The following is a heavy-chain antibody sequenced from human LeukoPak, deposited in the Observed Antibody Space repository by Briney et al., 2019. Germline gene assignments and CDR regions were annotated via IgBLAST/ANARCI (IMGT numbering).Heavy chain of an antibody. V-gene: IGHV3-21*01. D-gene: IGHD3-16*01. CDR2: ISPSSDYK. CDR3: ARDDAEYYDYVWGSSAGY. Sequence: GGSLRLSCAASRFTFSSFSMNWVRQAPGKGLEWVSSISPSSDYKYYADSLKGRFTISRDNAKNSLYLQMNSLRAEDTAVYYCARDDAEYYDYVWGSSAGYWGQGTLVTVSS. J-gene: IGHJ4*02. CDR1: RFTFSSFS.